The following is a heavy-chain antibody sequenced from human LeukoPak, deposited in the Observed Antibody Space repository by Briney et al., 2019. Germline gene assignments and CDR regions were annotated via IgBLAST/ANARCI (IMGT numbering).Heavy chain of an antibody. CDR3: ARHAPNYYYFDY. CDR1: GGSISSYY. V-gene: IGHV4-59*08. CDR2: IYYSGST. J-gene: IGHJ4*02. Sequence: SETLSLTCTVSGGSISSYYWSWIRQPPGKGLEWIGYIYYSGSTNYNPSLKSRATISVDTSKNQFSLKLSSVTAADTAVYYCARHAPNYYYFDYWGQGTLVTVSS. D-gene: IGHD1-7*01.